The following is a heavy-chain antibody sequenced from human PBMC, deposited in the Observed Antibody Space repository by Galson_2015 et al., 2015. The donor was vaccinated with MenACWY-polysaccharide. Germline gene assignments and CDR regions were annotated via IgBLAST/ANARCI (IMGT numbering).Heavy chain of an antibody. CDR3: AKYSSSSHAVDH. CDR2: MYGSGGNT. Sequence: SLRLSCAASGFTFSSYAMNWVRQAPGKGLEWVSGMYGSGGNTSYADSVKGRFTNSRDNAKNTLYLQMNSLRAEDTAVYYCAKYSSSSHAVDHWGQGTLVTVSP. CDR1: GFTFSSYA. J-gene: IGHJ4*02. V-gene: IGHV3-23*01. D-gene: IGHD6-6*01.